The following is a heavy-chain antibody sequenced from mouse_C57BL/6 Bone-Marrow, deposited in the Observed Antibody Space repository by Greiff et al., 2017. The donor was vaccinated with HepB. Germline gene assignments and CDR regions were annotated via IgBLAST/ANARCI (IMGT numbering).Heavy chain of an antibody. Sequence: EVQVVESGGGLVQPGGSLSLSCAASGFTFTDYYMSWVRQPPGKALEWLGFIRNKANGYTTEYSASVKGRFTISRDNSQSILYLQMNALRAEDSATYYCARWKSLTTVVAHFDYWGQGTTLTVSS. J-gene: IGHJ2*01. V-gene: IGHV7-3*01. D-gene: IGHD1-1*01. CDR2: IRNKANGYTT. CDR3: ARWKSLTTVVAHFDY. CDR1: GFTFTDYY.